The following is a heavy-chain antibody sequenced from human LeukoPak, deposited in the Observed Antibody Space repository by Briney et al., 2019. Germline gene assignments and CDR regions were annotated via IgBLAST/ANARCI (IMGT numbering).Heavy chain of an antibody. Sequence: GGSLRLSCAASGFTFNTHWMTWVRQAPGKGLEWVAVIWYDGSDKYSADSVKGRFTISRDNSKNTLYLQMNSLRAEDTAVYYCASAPYGSGTFLDYWGQGTLVTVSS. J-gene: IGHJ4*02. V-gene: IGHV3-33*08. D-gene: IGHD3-10*01. CDR3: ASAPYGSGTFLDY. CDR1: GFTFNTHW. CDR2: IWYDGSDK.